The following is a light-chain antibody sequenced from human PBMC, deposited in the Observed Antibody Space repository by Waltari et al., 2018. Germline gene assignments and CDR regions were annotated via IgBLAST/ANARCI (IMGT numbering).Light chain of an antibody. Sequence: DIVMTQSPDSLAVSLGERATINCKSSQSVLYSSNNKNFLAWYQQKPGQPPKLLLSWASTRESGVSDRFSSGGSETDFTLTISSLQAEDVAVYYCQQYYDTPYTFGQGTKLEIK. J-gene: IGKJ2*01. CDR1: QSVLYSSNNKNF. V-gene: IGKV4-1*01. CDR2: WAS. CDR3: QQYYDTPYT.